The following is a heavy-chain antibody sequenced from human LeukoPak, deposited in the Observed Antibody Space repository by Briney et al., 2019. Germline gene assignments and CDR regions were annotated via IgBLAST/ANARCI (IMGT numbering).Heavy chain of an antibody. D-gene: IGHD1-20*01. CDR2: ISYDGSNK. Sequence: XRSLRLSCAASGFTFSSYAMHWVRQAPGKGLEWVAVISYDGSNKYYADSVKGRFTISRDNSKNTLYLQMNSLRAEDTAVYYCARDLLGVSITGTSGADYWGQGTLVTVSS. CDR1: GFTFSSYA. CDR3: ARDLLGVSITGTSGADY. V-gene: IGHV3-30*04. J-gene: IGHJ4*02.